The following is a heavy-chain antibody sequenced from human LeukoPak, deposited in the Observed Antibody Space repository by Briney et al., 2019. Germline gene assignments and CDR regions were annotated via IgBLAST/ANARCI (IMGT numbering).Heavy chain of an antibody. CDR2: IYYSGST. J-gene: IGHJ4*02. V-gene: IGHV4-59*01. D-gene: IGHD3-22*01. CDR1: GGSISSYY. Sequence: PSETLSLTCTVSGGSISSYYWSWIRQPPGKGLEWIGYIYYSGSTYYNPSLKSRVTISVDTSTNQFSLKLSSVTAADTAVYYCARVKAPYYYDSSGYYYGERTNPEFDYWGQGTLVTVSS. CDR3: ARVKAPYYYDSSGYYYGERTNPEFDY.